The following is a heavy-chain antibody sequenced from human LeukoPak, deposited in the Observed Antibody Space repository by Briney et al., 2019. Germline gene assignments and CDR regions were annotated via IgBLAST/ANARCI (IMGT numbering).Heavy chain of an antibody. D-gene: IGHD4-17*01. V-gene: IGHV3-66*01. Sequence: PGGSLRLSCAASGITISSNHMNWVRQAPGKGLEWVSVIYDGGSTHYADSVKGGFTISRDNSKNTLYLQMNSLRAEDTAVYYCARFYGVPGGWFDPWGQGTLVTVSS. CDR2: IYDGGST. J-gene: IGHJ5*02. CDR1: GITISSNH. CDR3: ARFYGVPGGWFDP.